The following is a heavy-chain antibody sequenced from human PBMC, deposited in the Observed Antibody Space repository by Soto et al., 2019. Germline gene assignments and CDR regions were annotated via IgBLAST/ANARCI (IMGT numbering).Heavy chain of an antibody. CDR1: GYTFTSYA. Sequence: ASVKVSCKASGYTFTSYAMHWVRRAPGQRLEWMGWINAGNGNTRYSQRFQGRVTFIRDTSASTAYMELSSLRSEDSAVYYCARDRGDGYNNFDYWGQGTLVTVSS. CDR2: INAGNGNT. D-gene: IGHD3-10*01. CDR3: ARDRGDGYNNFDY. J-gene: IGHJ4*02. V-gene: IGHV1-3*01.